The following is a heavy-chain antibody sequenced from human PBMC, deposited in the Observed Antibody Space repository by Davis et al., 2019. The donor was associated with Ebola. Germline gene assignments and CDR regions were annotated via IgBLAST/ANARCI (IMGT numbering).Heavy chain of an antibody. J-gene: IGHJ3*02. CDR1: GFTFSSYS. D-gene: IGHD3-10*01. V-gene: IGHV3-21*01. CDR3: ARDRSQSGAFDI. CDR2: ISSKNTYI. Sequence: GESLKISCAVSGFTFSSYSMNWVRQAPGKGLEWVSSISSKNTYIYYADSVRGRFTISRDNAKNSLYLQMNSLRDEDTSVYYCARDRSQSGAFDIWGQGTMVTVSS.